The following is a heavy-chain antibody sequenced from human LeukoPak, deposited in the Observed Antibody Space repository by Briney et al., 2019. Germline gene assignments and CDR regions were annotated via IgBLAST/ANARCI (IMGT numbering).Heavy chain of an antibody. Sequence: KSSETLSLTCTVSGGSISSYYWSWIRQPPGKGLEWIGRIYTSGSTNYNPSLKSRVTMSADTSKNQFSLKLSSVTAADTAVYYCARAAPSSYGHWHLDYWGQGTLVTVSS. D-gene: IGHD5-18*01. J-gene: IGHJ4*02. V-gene: IGHV4-4*07. CDR3: ARAAPSSYGHWHLDY. CDR1: GGSISSYY. CDR2: IYTSGST.